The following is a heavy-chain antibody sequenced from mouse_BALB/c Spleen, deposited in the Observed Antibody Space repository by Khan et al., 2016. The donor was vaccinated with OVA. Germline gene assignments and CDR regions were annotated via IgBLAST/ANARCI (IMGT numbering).Heavy chain of an antibody. CDR3: VRDGAYHRNDGWFAY. CDR1: GYTFTSYT. J-gene: IGHJ3*01. V-gene: IGHV1-4*01. Sequence: QVQLQQSGAELARPGASVKMSCKASGYTFTSYTIHWIKLRPGQGLEWIGFINPSNGYTNNNHKFTDKATLTADKSSTTVYMQLSNLTSDDYAVYNCVRDGAYHRNDGWFAYWGQGTLVTVSA. CDR2: INPSNGYT. D-gene: IGHD2-14*01.